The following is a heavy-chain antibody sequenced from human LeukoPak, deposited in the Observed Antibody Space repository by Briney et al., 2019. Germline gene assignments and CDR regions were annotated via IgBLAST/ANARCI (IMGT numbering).Heavy chain of an antibody. CDR3: ARDQNRRTSGTFDY. J-gene: IGHJ4*02. CDR2: ISSISSYI. V-gene: IGHV3-21*01. D-gene: IGHD1-26*01. Sequence: PGGSLRLSCAASGFTFSSYSMNWVRQAPGKGLEWVSSISSISSYIYYADSVKGRFTISRDNAKNSLYLQMNSLRAEDTAVYHCARDQNRRTSGTFDYWGQGTLVTVSS. CDR1: GFTFSSYS.